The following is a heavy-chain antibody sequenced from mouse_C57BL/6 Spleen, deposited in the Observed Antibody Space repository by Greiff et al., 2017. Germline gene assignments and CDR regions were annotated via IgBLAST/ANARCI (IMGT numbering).Heavy chain of an antibody. J-gene: IGHJ1*03. CDR1: GYSFTDYN. CDR2: INPNYGTT. V-gene: IGHV1-39*01. Sequence: EVQGVESGPELVKPGASVKISCKASGYSFTDYNMNWVKQSNGKSLEWIGVINPNYGTTSYNQKFKGKATLTVDQSSSTAYMQLNSLTSEDSAVYYCASPKPRPSSYWYFDVWGTGPTVTVSS. CDR3: ASPKPRPSSYWYFDV. D-gene: IGHD1-1*01.